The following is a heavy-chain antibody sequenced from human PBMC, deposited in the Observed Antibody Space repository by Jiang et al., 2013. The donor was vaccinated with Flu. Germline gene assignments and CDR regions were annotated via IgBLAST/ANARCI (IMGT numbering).Heavy chain of an antibody. Sequence: SQTLSLTCAISGDSVSSNSAAWNWIRQSPSRGLGWLGRTYYRSKWYNDYAVSVKSRITINPDTSKNQFSLQLNSVTPEDTAVYYCARARYGEAGTDGPAAYDYWGQGTLVTVSS. J-gene: IGHJ4*02. V-gene: IGHV6-1*01. CDR2: TYYRSKWYN. CDR3: ARARYGEAGTDGPAAYDY. CDR1: GDSVSSNSAA. D-gene: IGHD6-13*01.